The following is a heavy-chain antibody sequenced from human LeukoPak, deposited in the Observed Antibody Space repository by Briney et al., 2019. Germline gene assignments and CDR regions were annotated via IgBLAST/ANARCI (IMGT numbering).Heavy chain of an antibody. J-gene: IGHJ4*02. V-gene: IGHV3-23*01. CDR3: AKGDWEN. CDR1: GFTFSSYA. D-gene: IGHD2-21*02. CDR2: INIGGDTT. Sequence: GGSLRLSCAASGFTFSSYAMSWVRQAPGKGLEWVSHINIGGDTTHSVDSVKGRFTISRDNSKNTLYLQMDSLKVEDTAIYYCAKGDWENWGQGTLVTVSS.